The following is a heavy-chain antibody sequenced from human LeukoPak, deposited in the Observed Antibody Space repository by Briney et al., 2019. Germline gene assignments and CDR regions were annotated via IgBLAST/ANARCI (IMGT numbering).Heavy chain of an antibody. CDR1: GYTFTGYD. V-gene: IGHV1-8*01. Sequence: GASVKVSCKASGYTFTGYDINWVRQATGQGLEWMGWMNPNSGNTGYAQKFQGRVTMTRNTSISTAYMELSSLRSEDTAVYYCARGPFWSGYQIPDYWGQGTLVTVSS. J-gene: IGHJ4*02. D-gene: IGHD3-3*01. CDR2: MNPNSGNT. CDR3: ARGPFWSGYQIPDY.